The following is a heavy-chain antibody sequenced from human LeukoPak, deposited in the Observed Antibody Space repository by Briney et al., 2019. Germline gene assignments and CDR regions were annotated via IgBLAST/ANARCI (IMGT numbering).Heavy chain of an antibody. D-gene: IGHD3-22*01. CDR3: ARVYYYDSSGYPFDY. V-gene: IGHV4-4*02. J-gene: IGHJ4*02. CDR2: IYHSGST. Sequence: SGTLSLTCAVSGGSISSSNWWSWVRQPPGKGLEWIGEIYHSGSTNYNPSLKSRVTISVDKSKNQFSLKLSSVTAADTAVYYCARVYYYDSSGYPFDYWGQGTLVTVSS. CDR1: GGSISSSNW.